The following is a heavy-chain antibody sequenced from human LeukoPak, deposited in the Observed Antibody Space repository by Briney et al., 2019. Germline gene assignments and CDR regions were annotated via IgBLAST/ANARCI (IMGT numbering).Heavy chain of an antibody. Sequence: GGSLRLSCAASGFTFSSYSMNWVLQAPGKGLEWVSYISSSSSTIYYADSVKGRFTISRDNAKNSLYLQMNSLRAEDTAVYYCARRELTYYYDRRGFDYWGQGTLVTVSS. CDR1: GFTFSSYS. D-gene: IGHD3-22*01. CDR3: ARRELTYYYDRRGFDY. J-gene: IGHJ4*02. CDR2: ISSSSSTI. V-gene: IGHV3-48*01.